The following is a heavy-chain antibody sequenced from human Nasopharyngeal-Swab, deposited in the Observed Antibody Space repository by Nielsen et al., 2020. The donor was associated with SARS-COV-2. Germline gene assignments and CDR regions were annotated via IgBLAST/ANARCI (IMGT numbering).Heavy chain of an antibody. Sequence: SQTLSLPCSVSGGHLRSGCYSLSWLRQPPGTGLEWIEYIYHSGSTYYNPSLKSRVTISVDRSKNQFSLKLSSVTAADTAVYYCARVRGVPDYYMDVWGKGTTVTVSS. CDR2: IYHSGST. V-gene: IGHV4-30-2*01. D-gene: IGHD3-16*01. J-gene: IGHJ6*03. CDR3: ARVRGVPDYYMDV. CDR1: GGHLRSGCYS.